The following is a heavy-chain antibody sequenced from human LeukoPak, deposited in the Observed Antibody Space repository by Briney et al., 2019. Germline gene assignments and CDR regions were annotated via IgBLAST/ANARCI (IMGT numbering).Heavy chain of an antibody. V-gene: IGHV3-30-3*01. D-gene: IGHD6-6*01. J-gene: IGHJ4*02. CDR3: AKGRIAARKVGYFDY. CDR1: GFTFSSYA. CDR2: ISYDGSNK. Sequence: PGGSLRLSCAASGFTFSSYAMHWVRQAPGKGLEWVAVISYDGSNKYYADSVKGRFTISRDNSKNTLYLQMNSLRAEDTAVYYCAKGRIAARKVGYFDYWGQGTLVTVSS.